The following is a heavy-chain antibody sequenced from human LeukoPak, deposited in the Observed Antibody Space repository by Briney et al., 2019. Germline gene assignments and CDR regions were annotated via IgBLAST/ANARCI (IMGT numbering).Heavy chain of an antibody. J-gene: IGHJ3*02. Sequence: GGSLRLSCAASGFTVSSNYMSWVRRAPGKGLEWVSIIYSGGSTFYADSVKGRFTISRDNSKNTLYLQMNSLRAEDTAVYYCARGGSYLSAFDIWGQGTMVTVSS. CDR2: IYSGGST. V-gene: IGHV3-53*01. CDR3: ARGGSYLSAFDI. CDR1: GFTVSSNY. D-gene: IGHD1-26*01.